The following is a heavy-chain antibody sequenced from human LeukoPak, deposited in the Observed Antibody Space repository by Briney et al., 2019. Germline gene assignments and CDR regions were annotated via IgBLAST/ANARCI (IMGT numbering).Heavy chain of an antibody. CDR1: GGSFSGYY. Sequence: SETLSLTCAVYGGSFSGYYWSWIRQPPGKGLEWIGEINHSGSTNYNPSLKSRVTISVDTSKHQFSLKLSSVTAADTAVYYCARPRYCSGGSCYSSFDYWGQGTLVTVSS. CDR3: ARPRYCSGGSCYSSFDY. V-gene: IGHV4-34*01. CDR2: INHSGST. D-gene: IGHD2-15*01. J-gene: IGHJ4*02.